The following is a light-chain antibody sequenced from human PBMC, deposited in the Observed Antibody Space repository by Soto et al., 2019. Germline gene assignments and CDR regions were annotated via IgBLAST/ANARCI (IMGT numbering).Light chain of an antibody. CDR1: EGISNW. CDR2: KAS. J-gene: IGKJ1*01. Sequence: IQMTQSPSTLSASVGDRVIITCRASEGISNWLAWYQQKPGKAPNLLIYKASSLKSGVPLRFSGSGSGTEFTLTINSLQPDDFATYYCQQYDTYWTFGQGTKVDIK. V-gene: IGKV1-5*03. CDR3: QQYDTYWT.